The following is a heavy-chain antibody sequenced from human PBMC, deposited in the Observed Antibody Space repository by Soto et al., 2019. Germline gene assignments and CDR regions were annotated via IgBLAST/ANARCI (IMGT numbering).Heavy chain of an antibody. CDR1: GFTFSSYS. CDR2: ISSGSSYI. CDR3: ARSSGGSGKLWNYYGMDV. V-gene: IGHV3-21*06. Sequence: EVQLVESGGGLVKPGGSLRLSCAASGFTFSSYSMNWVRQAPGKGLEWVSSISSGSSYIYYADSVKGRFTISRDNAKNSLYLQMNSLRAEDTAVYYCARSSGGSGKLWNYYGMDVWGQGTTVTGSS. J-gene: IGHJ6*02. D-gene: IGHD3-10*01.